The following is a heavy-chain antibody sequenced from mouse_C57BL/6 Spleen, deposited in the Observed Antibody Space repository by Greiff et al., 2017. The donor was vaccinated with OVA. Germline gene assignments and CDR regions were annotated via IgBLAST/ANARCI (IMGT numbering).Heavy chain of an antibody. CDR2: SRNKANDYTT. CDR1: GFTFSDFY. Sequence: EVKLVESGGGLVQSGRSLRLSCATSGFTFSDFYMEWVRQAPGKGLEWIAASRNKANDYTTEYSASVKGRFIVSRDTSQSILYLQMNALRAEDTAIYYCARDAPYGYDGYAMDYWGQGTSVTVSS. D-gene: IGHD2-2*01. V-gene: IGHV7-1*01. J-gene: IGHJ4*01. CDR3: ARDAPYGYDGYAMDY.